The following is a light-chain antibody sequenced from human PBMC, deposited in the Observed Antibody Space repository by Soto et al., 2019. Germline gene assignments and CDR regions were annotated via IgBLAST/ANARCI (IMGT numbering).Light chain of an antibody. Sequence: EIHMTQSPSSLSASVGYRVTITCRASQGMNNYLAWYQRRPGKVPRLLIYAASTLQSGVPSLFSVSVSGTDFTLTISSLQPEDVATYYCQKYDNAPWTFGKADTVDIK. J-gene: IGKJ1*01. CDR3: QKYDNAPWT. CDR2: AAS. V-gene: IGKV1-27*01. CDR1: QGMNNY.